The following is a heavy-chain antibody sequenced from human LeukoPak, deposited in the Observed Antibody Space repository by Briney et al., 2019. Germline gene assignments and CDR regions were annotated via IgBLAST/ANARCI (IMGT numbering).Heavy chain of an antibody. CDR3: ATDLDALLLWSI. Sequence: ASVKVSCKVSGYTLTELSMHWVRQAPGKGLEWMGGFDPEDGETIYAQKFQGRVAMTEDTSTDTAYMELSSLRSEDTAVYYCATDLDALLLWSIWGQGTMVTVSS. D-gene: IGHD3-10*01. CDR1: GYTLTELS. CDR2: FDPEDGET. V-gene: IGHV1-24*01. J-gene: IGHJ3*02.